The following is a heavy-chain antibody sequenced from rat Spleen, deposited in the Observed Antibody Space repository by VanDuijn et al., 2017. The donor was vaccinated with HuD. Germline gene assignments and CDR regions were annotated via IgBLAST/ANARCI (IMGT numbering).Heavy chain of an antibody. CDR3: TTGTF. V-gene: IGHV5-19*01. Sequence: EVQLVESGGGLVQPGRSLKLSCSVSGFSFGAYGMHWIRQAPAKGLDWVASISPSGVRTYFRDSVKGRFTISRDDAKNTLYLQMDSLRSEDTATYYCTTGTFWGQGVMVTVSS. CDR2: ISPSGVRT. J-gene: IGHJ2*01. CDR1: GFSFGAYG.